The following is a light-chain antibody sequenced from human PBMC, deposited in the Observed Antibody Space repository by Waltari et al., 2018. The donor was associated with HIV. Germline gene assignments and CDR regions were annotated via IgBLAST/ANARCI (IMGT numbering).Light chain of an antibody. CDR2: DDS. CDR3: QVWETIGDHRV. Sequence: SYVMTQSPSVSVAPGQTARITCGGYNIGSKTVHWYQQKPGQAPVLVVYDDSVRPSGIPERFSGSNSGNTVTLTISRVEAGDEAGYYCQVWETIGDHRVFGGGTTLTVL. V-gene: IGLV3-21*02. CDR1: NIGSKT. J-gene: IGLJ3*02.